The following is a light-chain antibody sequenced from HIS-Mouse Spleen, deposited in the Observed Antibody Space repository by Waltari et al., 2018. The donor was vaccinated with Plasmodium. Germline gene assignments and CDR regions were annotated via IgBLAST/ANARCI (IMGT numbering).Light chain of an antibody. J-gene: IGLJ3*02. V-gene: IGLV3-10*01. CDR1: ALPKKY. CDR3: YSTDSSGNHRV. CDR2: EGS. Sequence: SYELTQPPSVSVSPGQTARITCSGDALPKKYAYWYQQKSGQAPVLVIYEGSKRPSGIPERFSGSSSGTMATLTISGAQVEDEADYYWYSTDSSGNHRVFGGGTKLTVL.